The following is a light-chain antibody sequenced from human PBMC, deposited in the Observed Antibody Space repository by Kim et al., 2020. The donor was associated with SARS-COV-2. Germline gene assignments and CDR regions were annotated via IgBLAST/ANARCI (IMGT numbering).Light chain of an antibody. Sequence: EIILTQSPATLSLSPGERASLSCRASQSVSRYLGWYQQKPGQAPRLLIYDASNRAAGIPTRFSGSGSGTDFTLTISSLEPEDFAVYYCHQRVNWPLTFGGGTKVDIK. J-gene: IGKJ4*01. CDR2: DAS. V-gene: IGKV3-11*01. CDR1: QSVSRY. CDR3: HQRVNWPLT.